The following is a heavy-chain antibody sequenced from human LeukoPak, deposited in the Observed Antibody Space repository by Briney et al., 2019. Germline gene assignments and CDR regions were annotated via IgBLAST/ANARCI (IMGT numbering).Heavy chain of an antibody. CDR3: ARPGRGYGHSDIDY. CDR1: RYSFTSYW. CDR2: IYPGDSDT. V-gene: IGHV5-51*01. J-gene: IGHJ4*02. D-gene: IGHD4-17*01. Sequence: GESLKISCKGSRYSFTSYWIGWVRQMPGQGLECMGIIYPGDSDTSYSPSFPRQVSLSADKSISTAYLPWSSLKASRTPTYFCARPGRGYGHSDIDYWGQGTLVTVSS.